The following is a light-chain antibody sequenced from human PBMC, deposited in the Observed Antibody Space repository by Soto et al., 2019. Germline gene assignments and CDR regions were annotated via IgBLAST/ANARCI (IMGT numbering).Light chain of an antibody. V-gene: IGKV3-20*01. J-gene: IGKJ1*01. CDR3: QQYGSSPPIT. CDR2: GAS. Sequence: EIVLTQSPGTLSLSPGERATLSCRASQSVSSSYLAWYQQKPGQAPRLLIYGASSRATGIPDRFSGSGSGTDFTLTINRLEPEDFAVYYCQQYGSSPPITFGQGTKVDI. CDR1: QSVSSSY.